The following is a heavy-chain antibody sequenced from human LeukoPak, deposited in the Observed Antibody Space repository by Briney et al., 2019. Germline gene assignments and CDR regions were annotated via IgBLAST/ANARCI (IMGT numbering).Heavy chain of an antibody. V-gene: IGHV3-7*01. Sequence: GGSLRLSCAASGFTFSSYWMSWVRQAPGKGLEWVANIKQDGSEKYYVDSVKGRFTISRDNAKNSLYLQMNSLRAEDTAVYYCAKGGAGYSSSWYHLDYWGQGTLVTVSS. J-gene: IGHJ4*02. CDR1: GFTFSSYW. CDR2: IKQDGSEK. CDR3: AKGGAGYSSSWYHLDY. D-gene: IGHD6-13*01.